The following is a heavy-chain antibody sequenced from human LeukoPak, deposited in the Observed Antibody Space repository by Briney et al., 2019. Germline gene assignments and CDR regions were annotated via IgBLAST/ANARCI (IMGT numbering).Heavy chain of an antibody. CDR2: ISGSPDAT. J-gene: IGHJ4*02. D-gene: IGHD2-2*01. CDR3: AREALRGTTSPFDY. Sequence: GGSLRLSCAVSGFSSTNYAMNWVRQAPGKGLEWVSGISGSPDATYYADSVRGRFTISRDNSKNTLYLQMNSLGAEDTAVYYCAREALRGTTSPFDYWGQGALVTVSS. V-gene: IGHV3-23*01. CDR1: GFSSTNYA.